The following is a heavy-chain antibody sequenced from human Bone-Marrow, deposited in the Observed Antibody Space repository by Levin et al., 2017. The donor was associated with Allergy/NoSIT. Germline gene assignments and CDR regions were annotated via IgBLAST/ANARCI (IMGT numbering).Heavy chain of an antibody. J-gene: IGHJ6*02. Sequence: GGSLRLSCAASGFPFSSYAMHWVRQAPGKGLEWVTQISYNGNDKYYTDSVKGRFNISRDNSKNTLYLQMNSLRAEYTALYYCVKSSGNYFYYYGMDVWGQGTTVTVSS. CDR1: GFPFSSYA. D-gene: IGHD1-26*01. V-gene: IGHV3-30*03. CDR2: ISYNGNDK. CDR3: VKSSGNYFYYYGMDV.